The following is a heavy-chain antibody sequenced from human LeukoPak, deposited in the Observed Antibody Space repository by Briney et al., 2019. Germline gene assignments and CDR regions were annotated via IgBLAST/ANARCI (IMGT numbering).Heavy chain of an antibody. CDR3: ARETAIRDGSSWYSNWYY. D-gene: IGHD6-13*01. CDR1: GFTFNNYA. J-gene: IGHJ4*02. V-gene: IGHV3-30*04. Sequence: GGSLRLSCAASGFTFNNYAIHWVRQAPGKGLDWVADSVKGRFTISRDNAKNTLYLQMNSLRAEDTAVYYCARETAIRDGSSWYSNWYYWGQGTLVTVSS.